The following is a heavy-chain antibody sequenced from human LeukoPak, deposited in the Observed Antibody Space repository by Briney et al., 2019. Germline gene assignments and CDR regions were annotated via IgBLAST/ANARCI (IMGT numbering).Heavy chain of an antibody. CDR3: VRGIDTTGYFNY. D-gene: IGHD3-22*01. J-gene: IGHJ4*02. CDR1: GYTFTGHA. V-gene: IGHV7-4-1*02. CDR2: INTKTGNP. Sequence: ASVKVPCKASGYTFTGHAMNWVRQAPGQEPEWMGYINTKTGNPTYAQGFTGRFVFSLDTSVSTAYLQISSLKPEDTGVYYCVRGIDTTGYFNYWGQGTLVTVSS.